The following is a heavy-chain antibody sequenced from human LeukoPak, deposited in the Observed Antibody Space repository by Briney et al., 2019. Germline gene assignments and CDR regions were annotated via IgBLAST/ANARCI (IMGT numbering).Heavy chain of an antibody. CDR3: AKDRLTSIAAAGTRTMFDY. Sequence: PVQPLDSPSVASSSSSYIYYADSVKGRFTISRDNSKNTLYLQMNSLRAEDTAVYYCAKDRLTSIAAAGTRTMFDYWGQGTLVTVSS. J-gene: IGHJ4*02. CDR2: ASSSSSYI. V-gene: IGHV3-23*01. D-gene: IGHD6-13*01.